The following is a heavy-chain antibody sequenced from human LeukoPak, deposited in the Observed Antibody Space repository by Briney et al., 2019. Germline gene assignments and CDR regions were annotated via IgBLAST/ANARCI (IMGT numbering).Heavy chain of an antibody. J-gene: IGHJ6*03. CDR2: INHSGST. CDR3: ARGVVRYCSGGSCYNYYYYYMDV. D-gene: IGHD2-15*01. CDR1: GGSFSGYY. Sequence: PSETLSLTCAVYGGSFSGYYCSWIRQPPGKGLEWIGEINHSGSTNYNPSLKSRVTISVDTSKNQFSLKLSSVTAADTAVYYCARGVVRYCSGGSCYNYYYYYMDVWGKGTTVTVSS. V-gene: IGHV4-34*01.